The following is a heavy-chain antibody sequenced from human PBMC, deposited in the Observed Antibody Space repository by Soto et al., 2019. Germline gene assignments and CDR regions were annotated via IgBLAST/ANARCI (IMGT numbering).Heavy chain of an antibody. CDR3: ARRTLSSSSWNNFDY. CDR1: GGSISSYY. J-gene: IGHJ4*02. CDR2: IYYSGST. D-gene: IGHD6-13*01. V-gene: IGHV4-59*01. Sequence: PSETLSLTCTVSGGSISSYYWSWIRQPPGKGLEWIGYIYYSGSTNYNPSLKSRVTISVDTSKNQFSLKLSSVTAADTAVYYCARRTLSSSSWNNFDYWGQGTLVTVSS.